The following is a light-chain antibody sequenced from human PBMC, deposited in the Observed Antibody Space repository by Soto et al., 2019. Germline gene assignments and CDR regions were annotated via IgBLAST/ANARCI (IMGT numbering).Light chain of an antibody. J-gene: IGKJ1*01. V-gene: IGKV1-27*01. CDR1: QGISNY. CDR3: QKYNSAPWT. Sequence: DIKLPQLPSPFPASEEARAPITSRASQGISNYLAWYQQKPGKVPKLLIYAASTLQSGVPSRFSGSGSGTDFTLTISSLQPEDVATYYCQKYNSAPWTFGQGTKVEIK. CDR2: AAS.